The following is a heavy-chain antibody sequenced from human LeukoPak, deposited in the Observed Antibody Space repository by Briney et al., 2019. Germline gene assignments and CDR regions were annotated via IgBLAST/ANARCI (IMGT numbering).Heavy chain of an antibody. CDR1: GYTFIDYF. V-gene: IGHV1-2*06. Sequence: GASVKVSCKTSGYTFIDYFIHWVRQAPGQGLEWMGRLNPNNGYTFYTEEFQGRVTMTRGTSISTASMELSRLTSDDTALYYCARDLSSTSNWEFDYWGQGTLVTVSS. CDR3: ARDLSSTSNWEFDY. CDR2: LNPNNGYT. J-gene: IGHJ4*02. D-gene: IGHD7-27*01.